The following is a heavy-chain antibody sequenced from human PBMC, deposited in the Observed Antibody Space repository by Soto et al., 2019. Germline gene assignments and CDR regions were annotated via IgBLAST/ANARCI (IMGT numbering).Heavy chain of an antibody. CDR2: IYSGGST. CDR3: ARDGAGGSYSHYYGMDV. J-gene: IGHJ6*02. CDR1: GFTVSSNY. D-gene: IGHD1-26*01. V-gene: IGHV3-53*01. Sequence: GGSLRLSCAASGFTVSSNYMSWVRQAPGKGLEWVSVIYSGGSTYYADSVKGRFTISRDNSKNTLYLQMNSLRAEDTAVYYCARDGAGGSYSHYYGMDVWGQGTTVTVSS.